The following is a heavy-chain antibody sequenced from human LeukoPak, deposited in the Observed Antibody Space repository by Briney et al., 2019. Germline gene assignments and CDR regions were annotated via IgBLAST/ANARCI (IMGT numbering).Heavy chain of an antibody. Sequence: GGSLRLSCAASGFTFSSYAMHWVRKAPGRGLEWVAVISYDGSNKYYADSVKRRFTISRDNSKNTLYLQMNSLRAEDTAVYYCARRGVGGSYVDYWGQRTLVTVSS. D-gene: IGHD3-16*01. J-gene: IGHJ4*02. CDR1: GFTFSSYA. CDR3: ARRGVGGSYVDY. V-gene: IGHV3-30-3*01. CDR2: ISYDGSNK.